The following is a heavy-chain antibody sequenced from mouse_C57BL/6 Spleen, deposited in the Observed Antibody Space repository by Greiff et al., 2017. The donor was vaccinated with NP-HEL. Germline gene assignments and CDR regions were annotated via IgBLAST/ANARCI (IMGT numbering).Heavy chain of an antibody. D-gene: IGHD1-1*02. J-gene: IGHJ2*01. Sequence: DVKLVESGAELVRPGASVKLSCTASGFNIKDDYMHWVKQRPEQGLEWIGWIDPENGDTEYASKFQGKATITADTSSNTAYLQLSSLTSEDTAVYYCTNYDGRYFDYWGQGTTLTVSS. CDR1: GFNIKDDY. V-gene: IGHV14-4*01. CDR3: TNYDGRYFDY. CDR2: IDPENGDT.